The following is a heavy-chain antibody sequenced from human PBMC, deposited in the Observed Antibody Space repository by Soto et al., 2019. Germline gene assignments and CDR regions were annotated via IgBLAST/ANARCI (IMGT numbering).Heavy chain of an antibody. CDR1: GYSFSSGYY. J-gene: IGHJ6*02. CDR2: IYHSGRT. Sequence: SETLSLTCAVSGYSFSSGYYWGWIRQPPGKGLEWIGSIYHSGRTYYNPSLKSRVTISVDTSKNQFSLKLSSVTAADTAVYYCARARVGLEWLLYSPLNYYYYYGMDVWGQGTTVTVSS. CDR3: ARARVGLEWLLYSPLNYYYYYGMDV. V-gene: IGHV4-38-2*01. D-gene: IGHD3-3*01.